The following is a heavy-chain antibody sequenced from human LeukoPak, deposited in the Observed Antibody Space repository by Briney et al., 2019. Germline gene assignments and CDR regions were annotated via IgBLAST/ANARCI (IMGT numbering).Heavy chain of an antibody. V-gene: IGHV3-21*01. J-gene: IGHJ4*02. CDR3: ARDLGYSYGYAFDY. Sequence: PGGSLRLSCAASGFTFSSYSMDRVRQAPGKGLEWVSSISSSSTYIYYADSVKGRFTISRDNAKNSLYLEMKSLRADDTAVYYCARDLGYSYGYAFDYWGQGTLVTVSS. D-gene: IGHD5-18*01. CDR2: ISSSSTYI. CDR1: GFTFSSYS.